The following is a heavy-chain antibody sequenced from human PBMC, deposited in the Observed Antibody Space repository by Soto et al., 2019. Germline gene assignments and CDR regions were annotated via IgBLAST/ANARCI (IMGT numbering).Heavy chain of an antibody. CDR1: GGTFSSYA. CDR2: IIPIFGTA. Sequence: SVKVSCKASGGTFSSYAISWVRQAPGQGLEWMGGIIPIFGTANYAQKFQGRVTITADKSTSTAYMELSSLRSEDTAVYYCASEVQGYGDSDYWGQGTLVTVSS. V-gene: IGHV1-69*06. J-gene: IGHJ4*02. CDR3: ASEVQGYGDSDY. D-gene: IGHD4-17*01.